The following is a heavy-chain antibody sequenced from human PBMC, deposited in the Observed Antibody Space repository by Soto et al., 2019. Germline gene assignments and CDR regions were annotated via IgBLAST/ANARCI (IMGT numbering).Heavy chain of an antibody. CDR2: ISGSSTYI. CDR3: VRGWLRDPWMY. D-gene: IGHD5-12*01. V-gene: IGHV3-21*01. Sequence: EVQLVESGGGLVKPGGSLRLSCAASGFIFSRYTMNWVRQAPGKGLEWVSSISGSSTYIYYADSVKGRFTISRGNSLYLQMSSLSAEDPAVYYCVRGWLRDPWMYWGQGTLVTASS. J-gene: IGHJ4*02. CDR1: GFIFSRYT.